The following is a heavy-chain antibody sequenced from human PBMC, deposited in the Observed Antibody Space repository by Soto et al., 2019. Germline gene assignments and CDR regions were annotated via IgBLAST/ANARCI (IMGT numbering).Heavy chain of an antibody. Sequence: QLQLQESGSGLVKPSQTLSLTCAVSGGSISSGGYSCSWIRQPPGKGLEWIGYIYHSGSTYYNPSLKRRVTITVDRSKNHFSLKLSSVTAADTAVYYCARGMTTVTTLDYWGQGTLVTVSS. CDR1: GGSISSGGYS. V-gene: IGHV4-30-2*01. D-gene: IGHD4-4*01. CDR3: ARGMTTVTTLDY. CDR2: IYHSGST. J-gene: IGHJ4*02.